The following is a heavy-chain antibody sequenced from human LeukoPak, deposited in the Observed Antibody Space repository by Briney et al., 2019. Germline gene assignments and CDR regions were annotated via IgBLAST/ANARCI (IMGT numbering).Heavy chain of an antibody. J-gene: IGHJ3*02. V-gene: IGHV3-23*01. CDR3: AKDRSSGYYYRADDAFDI. CDR1: GFTFSSFG. D-gene: IGHD3-22*01. Sequence: GGSLRLSCAASGFTFSSFGMSWVRQAPGKGLEWVSGISGSGGSTYYADSVKGRFTISRDNSKNTLYLQMNSLRVEDTAVYYCAKDRSSGYYYRADDAFDIWGQGTMVTVSS. CDR2: ISGSGGST.